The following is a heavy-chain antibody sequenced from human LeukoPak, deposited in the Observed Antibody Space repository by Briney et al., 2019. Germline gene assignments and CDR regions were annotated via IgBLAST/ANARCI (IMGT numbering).Heavy chain of an antibody. Sequence: SETLSLTCAVSGYSISSGYYWDWIRQPPGKGLEWIGSIYHSGSTYYNPSLKSRVTISVDTSKNQFSLKLSSVTAADTAVYYCARGITMVRGVIMFDPWGQGTLVTVSS. J-gene: IGHJ5*02. CDR2: IYHSGST. CDR1: GYSISSGYY. CDR3: ARGITMVRGVIMFDP. D-gene: IGHD3-10*01. V-gene: IGHV4-38-2*01.